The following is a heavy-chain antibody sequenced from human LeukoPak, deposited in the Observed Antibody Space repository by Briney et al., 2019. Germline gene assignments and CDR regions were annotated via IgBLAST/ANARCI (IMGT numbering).Heavy chain of an antibody. J-gene: IGHJ6*02. Sequence: ASVKVSCKASGYTFTGYYMHWVRQAPGQGLEWMGWINPNSGGTNYAQKFQGRVTMTRDTSISTAYMELSRLRSEDTAVYYCARSLLLWFGEPYVHYGMDVWGQGTTVTVSS. CDR2: INPNSGGT. V-gene: IGHV1-2*02. CDR1: GYTFTGYY. CDR3: ARSLLLWFGEPYVHYGMDV. D-gene: IGHD3-10*01.